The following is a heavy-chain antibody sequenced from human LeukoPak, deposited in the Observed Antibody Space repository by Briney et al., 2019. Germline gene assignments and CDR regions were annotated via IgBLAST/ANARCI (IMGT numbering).Heavy chain of an antibody. CDR2: INPNSGGT. CDR1: GYTFTGYY. Sequence: ASVKVSCKASGYTFTGYYMHWVRQAPGQGLEWMGWINPNSGGTNYAQKFQGRVTMTRDTSISTAYMELSRLRSDDTAVYYCARDSSGWLRLRTVDYWGRGTLVTVSS. D-gene: IGHD6-19*01. V-gene: IGHV1-2*02. CDR3: ARDSSGWLRLRTVDY. J-gene: IGHJ4*02.